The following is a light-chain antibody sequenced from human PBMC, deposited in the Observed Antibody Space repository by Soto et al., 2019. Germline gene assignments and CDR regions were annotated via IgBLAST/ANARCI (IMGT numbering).Light chain of an antibody. Sequence: DIVITQSPYSLAVSLFERVTINCKSSQSVLHSSNNKNYLAWYQQKPGQPPKLLIYWASTRESGVPDRFSGSGSGTDFTLTISSLQAEDVAVYYCQQYYSPPVTFGGGTKVDIK. CDR2: WAS. CDR3: QQYYSPPVT. J-gene: IGKJ4*01. CDR1: QSVLHSSNNKNY. V-gene: IGKV4-1*01.